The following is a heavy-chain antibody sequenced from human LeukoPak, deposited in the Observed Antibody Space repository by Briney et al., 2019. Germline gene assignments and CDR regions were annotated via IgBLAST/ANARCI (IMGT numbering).Heavy chain of an antibody. D-gene: IGHD3-9*01. CDR1: GFTLFNIYW. V-gene: IGHV3-74*01. Sequence: GGSLRLSCAAAGFTLFNIYWMHWVRQAPGKGLVWVSHINGDGGGTSYADSVRGRFTVSRDNAKNTLYLQMNSLRAEDTAVYYCARGVVRYFDYWGQGALVTVSS. CDR3: ARGVVRYFDY. J-gene: IGHJ4*02. CDR2: INGDGGGT.